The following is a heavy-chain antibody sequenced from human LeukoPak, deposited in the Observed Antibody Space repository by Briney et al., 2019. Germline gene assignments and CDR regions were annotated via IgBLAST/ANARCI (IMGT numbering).Heavy chain of an antibody. CDR3: ARGRGDWLRYFDRITPVKSNRYYFDY. CDR1: GGSFSGYY. V-gene: IGHV4-34*01. J-gene: IGHJ4*02. D-gene: IGHD3-9*01. Sequence: KPSETLSLTCAVYGGSFSGYYWSWIRQPPGKGLEWIGEINHSGSTNYNPSLKSRVTISVDTSKNQFSLKLSSVTAADTAVYYCARGRGDWLRYFDRITPVKSNRYYFDYWGQGTLVTVSS. CDR2: INHSGST.